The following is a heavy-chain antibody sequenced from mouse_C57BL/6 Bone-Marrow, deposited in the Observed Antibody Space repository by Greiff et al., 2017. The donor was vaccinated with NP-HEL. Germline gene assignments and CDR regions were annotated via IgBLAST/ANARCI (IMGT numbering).Heavy chain of an antibody. CDR1: GFNIKDYY. CDR2: IDPEDGES. CDR3: ARWLILAMDY. V-gene: IGHV14-2*01. D-gene: IGHD2-2*01. J-gene: IGHJ4*01. Sequence: VQLQQSGAELVKPGASVKLSCTASGFNIKDYYMHWVKQRTEQGLAWIGRIDPEDGESKYASKLQGKATITADTSSNTAYLQLSSLKAEDTAVYYCARWLILAMDYWGQGTSVTVSS.